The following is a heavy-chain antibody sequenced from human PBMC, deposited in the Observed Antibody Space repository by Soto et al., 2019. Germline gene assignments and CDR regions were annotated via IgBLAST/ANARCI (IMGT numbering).Heavy chain of an antibody. CDR1: GFTFSSYW. D-gene: IGHD5-18*01. CDR3: TRRRDWTAVDPLDY. V-gene: IGHV3-7*03. CDR2: IKQDGSEK. Sequence: PGGSLRLSCAASGFTFSSYWMSWVRQAPGKGLEWVANIKQDGSEKYYVDSVKGRFTISRDDSKTTTYLQMNSLKIEDTAVYYCTRRRDWTAVDPLDYWGQGTLVTVSS. J-gene: IGHJ4*02.